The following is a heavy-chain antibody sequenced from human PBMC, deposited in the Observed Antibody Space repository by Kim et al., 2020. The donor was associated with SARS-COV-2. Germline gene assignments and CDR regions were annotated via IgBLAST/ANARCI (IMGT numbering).Heavy chain of an antibody. CDR3: ARAFERGYRMVY. CDR1: GFTFSYYY. D-gene: IGHD5-18*01. J-gene: IGHJ4*02. Sequence: GGSLRLSFAASGFTFSYYYMSWIRQAPGKGLEWVSYISSSVSTIYYADTVKGRFTISRDNAKNSLYLQMNRLRAEDTAVYYCARAFERGYRMVYWGQGTLVTGSS. V-gene: IGHV3-11*04. CDR2: ISSSVSTI.